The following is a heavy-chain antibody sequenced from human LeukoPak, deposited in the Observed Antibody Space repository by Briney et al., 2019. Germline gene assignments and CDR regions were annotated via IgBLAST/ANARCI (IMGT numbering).Heavy chain of an antibody. CDR1: GFSFSTYW. V-gene: IGHV3-7*01. J-gene: IGHJ4*02. CDR2: INQDRTVH. D-gene: IGHD3-3*01. Sequence: GGSLRLSCAASGFSFSTYWMGWVRQAPGKGLEWVGNINQDRTVHHYVHSVSRRFTISRDNARNSVYLQMSALRVEDTAVYYCTRDFVFWGQGSLVTASS. CDR3: TRDFVF.